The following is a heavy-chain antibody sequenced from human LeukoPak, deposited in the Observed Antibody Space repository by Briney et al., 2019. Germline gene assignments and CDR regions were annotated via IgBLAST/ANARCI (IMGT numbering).Heavy chain of an antibody. CDR1: GFTFSSYG. Sequence: GGFLRLSCAASGFTFSSYGMHWVRQAPGKGLEWVAVISYDGSNKYYADSVKGRFTISRDNSKNTLYLQMNSLRAEDTAVYYCAKAAPDIELLWFGESPLDPWGQGTLVTVSS. D-gene: IGHD3-10*01. J-gene: IGHJ5*02. CDR2: ISYDGSNK. CDR3: AKAAPDIELLWFGESPLDP. V-gene: IGHV3-30*18.